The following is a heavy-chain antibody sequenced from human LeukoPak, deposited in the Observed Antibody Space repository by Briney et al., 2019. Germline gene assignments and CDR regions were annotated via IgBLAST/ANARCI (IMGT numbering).Heavy chain of an antibody. Sequence: SETLSLTCSVSGGSMSNYYWSWIRQPPGKGLEWMGYIYYSGSTNYNPSLKNRVTISLDTSKNQFSLKLSSVTAADTAVYYCARLRYYYDSSGSHGWWFDPWGQGTLVTVSS. CDR3: ARLRYYYDSSGSHGWWFDP. V-gene: IGHV4-59*08. CDR2: IYYSGST. D-gene: IGHD3-22*01. J-gene: IGHJ5*02. CDR1: GGSMSNYY.